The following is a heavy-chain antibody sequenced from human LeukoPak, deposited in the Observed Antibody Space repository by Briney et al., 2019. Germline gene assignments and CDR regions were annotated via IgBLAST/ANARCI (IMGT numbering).Heavy chain of an antibody. J-gene: IGHJ6*02. V-gene: IGHV3-7*01. D-gene: IGHD2-2*03. CDR2: INQDGSEK. Sequence: GGSLRLSCAASGFTFSRFWMTWVRQAPGKGLEWVANINQDGSEKYYVDSVKGRFTISRDNAKNSLYLQMNGLRAEDTAVYYCARVSGYCSSTSCPIQYYYGMDVWGQGTTVTVSS. CDR3: ARVSGYCSSTSCPIQYYYGMDV. CDR1: GFTFSRFW.